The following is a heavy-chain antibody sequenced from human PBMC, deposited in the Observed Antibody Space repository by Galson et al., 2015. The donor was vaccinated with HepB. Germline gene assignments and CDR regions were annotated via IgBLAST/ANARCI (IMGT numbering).Heavy chain of an antibody. CDR3: TSHRIDILTGYYIDY. CDR1: GFNFSNAW. Sequence: FLRLYCAASGFNFSNAWMNWVRQAPGKALGWVGRIKSKTDGGTTDYAAPVKSRFTISSDDSNNTLYLQMNSLKTEDTAVYYCTSHRIDILTGYYIDYCGQGTLFTVSS. V-gene: IGHV3-15*07. CDR2: IKSKTDGGTT. J-gene: IGHJ4*02. D-gene: IGHD3-9*01.